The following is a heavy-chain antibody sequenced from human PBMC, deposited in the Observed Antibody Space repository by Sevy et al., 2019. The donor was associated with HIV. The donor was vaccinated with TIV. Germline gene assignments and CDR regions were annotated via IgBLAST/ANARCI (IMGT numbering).Heavy chain of an antibody. CDR1: GFTFSKYG. D-gene: IGHD1-26*01. Sequence: GGSLRLSCAASGFTFSKYGMHWVRQAPGKGLEWVAVISYDGGNKYYADSVKGRFTISKDNFKNTLYLQMNSLRAEDTAIYYCVKPGKFSGSYLDAFDIWGHGTMVTVSS. V-gene: IGHV3-30*18. J-gene: IGHJ3*02. CDR3: VKPGKFSGSYLDAFDI. CDR2: ISYDGGNK.